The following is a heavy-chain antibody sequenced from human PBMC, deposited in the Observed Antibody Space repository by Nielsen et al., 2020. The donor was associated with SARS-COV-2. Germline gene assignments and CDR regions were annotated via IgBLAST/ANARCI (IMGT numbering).Heavy chain of an antibody. V-gene: IGHV1-24*01. CDR1: GYTLTELS. D-gene: IGHD2-2*01. CDR3: ARAPIFCTSTSCQSDAFDI. J-gene: IGHJ3*02. CDR2: FDPEDGET. Sequence: ASVKVSCKVSGYTLTELSMHWVRQAPGKGLEWMGGFDPEDGETIYAQKFQGRITMTRNTSISTAYMELSSLRSEDTAVYYCARAPIFCTSTSCQSDAFDIWGQGTMVTVSS.